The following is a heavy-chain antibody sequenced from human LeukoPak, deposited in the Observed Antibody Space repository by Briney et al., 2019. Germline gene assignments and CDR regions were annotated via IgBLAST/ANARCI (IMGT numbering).Heavy chain of an antibody. Sequence: SETLSLTCTVSGGSISSGSYYWSWIRQPAGKGLEWLGRIYTSGSTNYNPSLKSRVTILVDTSKNQFPLTLNSVTAADTAVYYCARDRCYASGNCYIAYWGQGTLVTVSS. V-gene: IGHV4-61*02. CDR2: IYTSGST. CDR3: ARDRCYASGNCYIAY. D-gene: IGHD3-10*01. CDR1: GGSISSGSYY. J-gene: IGHJ4*02.